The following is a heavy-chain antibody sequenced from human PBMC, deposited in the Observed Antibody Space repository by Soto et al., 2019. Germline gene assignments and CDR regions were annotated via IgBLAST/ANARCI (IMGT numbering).Heavy chain of an antibody. J-gene: IGHJ5*02. V-gene: IGHV1-24*01. CDR2: FDPEDGET. D-gene: IGHD4-17*01. CDR3: ATDRLYGDYFSWFDP. CDR1: GYTLTELS. Sequence: ASVKVSYKVAGYTLTELSMHWVRQAPGKGLEWMGGFDPEDGETIYAQKFQGRVTMTEDTSTDTAYMELSSLRSEDTAVYYCATDRLYGDYFSWFDPWGQGTLVTVSS.